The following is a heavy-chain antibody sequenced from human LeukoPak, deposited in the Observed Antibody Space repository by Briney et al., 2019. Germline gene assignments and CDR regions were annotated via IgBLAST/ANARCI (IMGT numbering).Heavy chain of an antibody. CDR3: ARSIAVAGTLTGGY. D-gene: IGHD6-19*01. CDR1: GFTFSSYS. J-gene: IGHJ4*02. V-gene: IGHV3-21*01. CDR2: ISSSSSYI. Sequence: GGSLRLSCAASGFTFSSYSMNWVRQAPGQGLEWVSSISSSSSYIYYADSVKGRFTISRDNAKNSLYLQLNSLRAEDTAVYYCARSIAVAGTLTGGYWGQGTLVTVSS.